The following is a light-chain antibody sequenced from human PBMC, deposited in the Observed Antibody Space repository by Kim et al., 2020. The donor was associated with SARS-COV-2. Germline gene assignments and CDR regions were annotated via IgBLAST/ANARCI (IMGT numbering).Light chain of an antibody. CDR1: QGIANY. J-gene: IGKJ1*01. Sequence: DIQMTQSPSSLSASVGDRVTITCRASQGIANYLAWYQQKPGKVPKLLIYLASTLQSGVPSRFSGSGSGTDFTLTISSLQPEDVATYYCHNHSNAPWTFGQGTTVDIK. V-gene: IGKV1-27*01. CDR3: HNHSNAPWT. CDR2: LAS.